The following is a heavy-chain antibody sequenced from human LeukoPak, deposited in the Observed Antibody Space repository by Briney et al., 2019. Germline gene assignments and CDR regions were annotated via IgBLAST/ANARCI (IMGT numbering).Heavy chain of an antibody. CDR2: ISGSGGTI. CDR3: ASRGYSYGYHPSIDY. D-gene: IGHD5-18*01. V-gene: IGHV3-23*01. J-gene: IGHJ4*02. Sequence: PGGSLRLSCAASGFTFSTYAMSWVRQAPGKGLEWVSAISGSGGTIYYADSVKGRFTISRDNSKNTLYLQMTSLRAEDTAVYYCASRGYSYGYHPSIDYWGQGTLVTVSS. CDR1: GFTFSTYA.